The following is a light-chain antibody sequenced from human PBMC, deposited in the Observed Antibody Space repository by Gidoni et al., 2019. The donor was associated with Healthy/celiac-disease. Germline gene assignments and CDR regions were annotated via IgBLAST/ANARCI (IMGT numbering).Light chain of an antibody. CDR3: NSRDSSGVV. CDR2: GKN. V-gene: IGLV3-19*01. Sequence: SSELTQDPAVSLALGQIVRVTCQGDSLRSNYASWYQQNPGQAPVLVIYGKNNRPSGIADRFSVSSSGNTASLTITGAQSEDEADYYCNSRDSSGVVFGGGTKLTVL. CDR1: SLRSNY. J-gene: IGLJ2*01.